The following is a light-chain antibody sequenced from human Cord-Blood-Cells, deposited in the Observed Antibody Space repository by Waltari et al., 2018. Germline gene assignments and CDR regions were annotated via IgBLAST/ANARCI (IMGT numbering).Light chain of an antibody. CDR2: GAC. J-gene: IGKJ1*01. CDR1: QSVSSN. V-gene: IGKV3-15*01. Sequence: EIVMPQSPATLSVSPEETATLSCRASQSVSSNLAWYQHKPGQAPRLLIYGACNRATGIPARYSGSGSGTDFTLTISSLQSEDFAVYYGQQYNNWPPWTVRQRTKVGIK. CDR3: QQYNNWPPWT.